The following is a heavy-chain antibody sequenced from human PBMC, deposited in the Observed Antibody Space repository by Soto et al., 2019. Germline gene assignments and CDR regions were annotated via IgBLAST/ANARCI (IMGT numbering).Heavy chain of an antibody. CDR1: GYTLTSYY. CDR2: INPSGGIT. J-gene: IGHJ6*02. D-gene: IGHD2-2*01. CDR3: ARGISTTRYYYYYGMDV. V-gene: IGHV1-46*01. Sequence: RASVKVSCKASGYTLTSYYLHWVLQAPGEGPEWMGIINPSGGITNDAQKFQDRVTMTSDTSTSTVYMELSSLRSEDTAVYYCARGISTTRYYYYYGMDVWGQGTTVTVSS.